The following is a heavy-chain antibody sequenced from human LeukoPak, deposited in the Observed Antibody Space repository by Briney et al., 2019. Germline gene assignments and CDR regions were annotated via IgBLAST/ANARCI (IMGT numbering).Heavy chain of an antibody. Sequence: RASVKVSCKTSGDTFSSYPISWVRQAPGQGLEWVGGIVPIFGKPTYAERFQGRVTITADESTSTADMELNGLTSDDTALYYCARDKERGARPGRFHYWGQGTLVTVSS. D-gene: IGHD1-26*01. J-gene: IGHJ4*02. V-gene: IGHV1-69*01. CDR1: GDTFSSYP. CDR3: ARDKERGARPGRFHY. CDR2: IVPIFGKP.